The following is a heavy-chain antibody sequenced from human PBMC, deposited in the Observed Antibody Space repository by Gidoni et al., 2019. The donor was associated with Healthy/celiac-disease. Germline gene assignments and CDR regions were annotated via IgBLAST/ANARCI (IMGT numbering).Heavy chain of an antibody. V-gene: IGHV3-9*01. CDR2: ISWNSGSI. CDR3: ATAMLSYGNLSNSSPDY. Sequence: EVQLVEYGGGSVQSGRYLRLSCAAWGCTLDDSAMHWVRQAPGKGLEWISGISWNSGSIGYADSVKCRFTISRDNAKNSLYLQLNSLRAEDTALYYCATAMLSYGNLSNSSPDYWGQGTLVTVSS. CDR1: GCTLDDSA. D-gene: IGHD3-22*01. J-gene: IGHJ4*02.